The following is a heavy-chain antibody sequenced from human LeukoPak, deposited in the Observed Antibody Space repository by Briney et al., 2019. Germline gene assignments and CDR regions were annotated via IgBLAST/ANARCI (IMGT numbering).Heavy chain of an antibody. J-gene: IGHJ5*02. CDR3: AREMVVAANENWFDP. CDR1: GGSISSYY. CDR2: IYYSGST. D-gene: IGHD2-15*01. Sequence: PSETLSLTCTVSGGSISSYYWSWIRQPPGKGLEWIGYIYYSGSTNYNPFLKSRVTISVDTSKNQFSLKLSSVTAADTAVYYCAREMVVAANENWFDPWGQGTLATVSS. V-gene: IGHV4-59*01.